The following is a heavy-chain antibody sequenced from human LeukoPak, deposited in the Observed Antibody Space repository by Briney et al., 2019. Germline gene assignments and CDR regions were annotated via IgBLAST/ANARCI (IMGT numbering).Heavy chain of an antibody. CDR2: ISDSGGTT. D-gene: IGHD2-2*01. V-gene: IGHV3-23*01. Sequence: PGGSLRLSCAASGFTFSNYAMTWVRHAPGEGLEWVSAISDSGGTTYYADSVKGRFTISRDNSKNTLYLQMNSLRAGDTAIYYCAKLTRGYCSSTARPNWLDPWGQGTLVTVSS. CDR1: GFTFSNYA. J-gene: IGHJ5*02. CDR3: AKLTRGYCSSTARPNWLDP.